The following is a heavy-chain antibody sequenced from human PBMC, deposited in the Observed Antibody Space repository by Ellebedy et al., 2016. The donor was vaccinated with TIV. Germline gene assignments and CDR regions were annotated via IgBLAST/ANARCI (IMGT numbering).Heavy chain of an antibody. Sequence: SETLSLTCAVYGGSLSGYYWNWIRQPPGKGLEWIGEINHSGSTNYNPSLKSRVTLSVDTSKNHFSLKLSSVTAADTAVYYCARSDPNTPMVSDGMDVWGQGTTVTVSS. CDR3: ARSDPNTPMVSDGMDV. CDR1: GGSLSGYY. V-gene: IGHV4-34*01. CDR2: INHSGST. J-gene: IGHJ6*02. D-gene: IGHD5-18*01.